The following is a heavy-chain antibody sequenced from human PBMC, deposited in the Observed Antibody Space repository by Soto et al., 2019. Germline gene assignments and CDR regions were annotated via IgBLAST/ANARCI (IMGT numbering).Heavy chain of an antibody. V-gene: IGHV1-69*13. CDR3: ARDLPSQQQLVPWFDP. J-gene: IGHJ5*02. Sequence: GASVKVSCKASGGTFSSYAISWVRQAPGQGLEWMGGIIPIFGTANYAQKFQGRVTITADESTSTAYMELSSLRSEDTAVYYCARDLPSQQQLVPWFDPWGQGTLVTVSS. D-gene: IGHD6-13*01. CDR2: IIPIFGTA. CDR1: GGTFSSYA.